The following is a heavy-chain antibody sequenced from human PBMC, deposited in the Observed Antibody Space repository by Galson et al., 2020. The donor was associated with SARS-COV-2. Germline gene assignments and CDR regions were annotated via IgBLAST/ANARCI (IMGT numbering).Heavy chain of an antibody. J-gene: IGHJ4*02. V-gene: IGHV1-2*02. D-gene: IGHD6-19*01. CDR3: ARDNGSGWYGNY. CDR2: INPNSGGT. Sequence: KASGYTFTGYYMHWVRQAPGQGLEWMGWINPNSGGTNYAQKFQGRVTMTRDTSISTAYMELSRLKSDDTAVYYCARDNGSGWYGNYWGQGTLVTVSS. CDR1: GYTFTGYY.